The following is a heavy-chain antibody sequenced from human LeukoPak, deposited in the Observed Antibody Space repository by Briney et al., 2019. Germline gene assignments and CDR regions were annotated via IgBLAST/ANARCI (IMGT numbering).Heavy chain of an antibody. CDR1: GYTFTSYG. CDR3: ARLGNYYDSSGYYY. D-gene: IGHD3-22*01. Sequence: ASVKVSCKASGYTFTSYGISWVRQAPGQGLEWMGWISAYNGNTNYAQKLQGRVTMTTDTSTSTAYMELRSLRSDDAAVYYCARLGNYYDSSGYYYWGQGTLVTVSS. V-gene: IGHV1-18*01. J-gene: IGHJ4*02. CDR2: ISAYNGNT.